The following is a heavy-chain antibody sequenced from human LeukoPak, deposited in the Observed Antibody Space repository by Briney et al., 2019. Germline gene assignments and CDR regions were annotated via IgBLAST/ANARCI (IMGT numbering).Heavy chain of an antibody. Sequence: SETLSLTCTVSGGSISSGGYYWSWIRQPPGKGLEWIGYIYHSGSTYYNPSLKSRVTISVDRSKNQFSLKLSSVTAADTAVYYCAREARYGGERDLPHRGQGTLVTVSS. V-gene: IGHV4-30-2*01. D-gene: IGHD4-23*01. J-gene: IGHJ4*02. CDR3: AREARYGGERDLPH. CDR1: GGSISSGGYY. CDR2: IYHSGST.